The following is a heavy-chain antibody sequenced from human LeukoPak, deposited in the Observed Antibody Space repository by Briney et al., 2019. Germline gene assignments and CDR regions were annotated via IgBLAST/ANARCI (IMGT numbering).Heavy chain of an antibody. D-gene: IGHD3-22*01. CDR3: ARDFSPGYYYYDTSAYFYYDY. V-gene: IGHV4-38-2*02. CDR2: IYHSGST. CDR1: GYSISSAYY. Sequence: SETLSLTCTVSGYSISSAYYWGWIRQPPGKGLEWIGSIYHSGSTYYNPSLKSRVTISVDTSKNQFSLKLRSVTAADTAVYFCARDFSPGYYYYDTSAYFYYDYWGQGTLVTVSS. J-gene: IGHJ4*02.